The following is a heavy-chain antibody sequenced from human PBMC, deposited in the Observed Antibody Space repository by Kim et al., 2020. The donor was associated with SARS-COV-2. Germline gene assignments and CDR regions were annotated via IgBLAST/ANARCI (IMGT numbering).Heavy chain of an antibody. D-gene: IGHD2-2*01. J-gene: IGHJ3*02. CDR1: GFTVTNYV. Sequence: ASVKVSCKASGFTVTNYVIHWVRQAPGQRLEWMGWINAGNGNTKYSQKFQGRVTITRDSSASAAYMELSSLRSEDTAIYYCGRGEIGYCSSTTCSDAFDIWGQGTMVTVSS. CDR3: GRGEIGYCSSTTCSDAFDI. V-gene: IGHV1-3*01. CDR2: INAGNGNT.